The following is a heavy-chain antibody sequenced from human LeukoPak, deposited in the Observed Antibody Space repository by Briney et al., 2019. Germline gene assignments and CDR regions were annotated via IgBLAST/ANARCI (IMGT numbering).Heavy chain of an antibody. J-gene: IGHJ4*02. CDR2: SYNSEST. CDR3: ARGRPYFDY. V-gene: IGHV4-39*01. CDR1: GGSISSSSYY. Sequence: SETLSLTCTVSGGSISSSSYYWGWIRQPPGTGLEWIGNSYNSESTYYNPSLKSRVTISVDTSKNQFSLKLSSVTAADTAVYYCARGRPYFDYWGQGTLVTVSS.